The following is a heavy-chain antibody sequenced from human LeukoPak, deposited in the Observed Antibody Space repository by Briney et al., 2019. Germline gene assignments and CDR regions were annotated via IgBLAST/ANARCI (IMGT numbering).Heavy chain of an antibody. Sequence: PSETLSLTCTVSGGSISSYYWSWIRQPPGKGLEWIGYIYYSGSTNYNPSLKSRVTISVDTSKNQFSLKLSSVTAADTAVYYCARVGYCSSTSCSHRGFDYWGQGTLVTVSS. D-gene: IGHD2-2*01. CDR2: IYYSGST. J-gene: IGHJ4*02. CDR1: GGSISSYY. V-gene: IGHV4-59*01. CDR3: ARVGYCSSTSCSHRGFDY.